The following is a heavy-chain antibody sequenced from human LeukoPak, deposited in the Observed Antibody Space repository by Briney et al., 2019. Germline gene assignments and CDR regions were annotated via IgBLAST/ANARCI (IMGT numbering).Heavy chain of an antibody. D-gene: IGHD3-10*01. CDR2: ISGSGGST. J-gene: IGHJ4*02. CDR3: AKGDDYYGSGSYYTFDY. V-gene: IGHV3-23*01. Sequence: GGSLRLSCAASGFTFSSYAMGWVRQAPGKGLEWVSAISGSGGSTYYADSVKGRFTISRDNSKNTLYLQMNSLRAEDTAVYYCAKGDDYYGSGSYYTFDYWGQGTLVTVSS. CDR1: GFTFSSYA.